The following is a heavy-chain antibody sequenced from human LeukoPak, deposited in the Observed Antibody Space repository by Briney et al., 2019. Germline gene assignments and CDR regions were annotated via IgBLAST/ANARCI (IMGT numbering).Heavy chain of an antibody. V-gene: IGHV3-7*01. CDR1: GFTFSSYS. Sequence: PGGSLRLSCAASGFTFSSYSMNWVRQAPGKGLEWVANIKQDGSEKYYVDSVKGRFTISRDNAKNSLYLQMNSLRAEDTAVYYCARDPQDSSSWYFDYWGQGTLVTVSS. J-gene: IGHJ4*02. CDR2: IKQDGSEK. CDR3: ARDPQDSSSWYFDY. D-gene: IGHD6-13*01.